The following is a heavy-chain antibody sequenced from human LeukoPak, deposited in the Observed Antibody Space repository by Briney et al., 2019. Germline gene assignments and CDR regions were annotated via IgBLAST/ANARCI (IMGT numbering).Heavy chain of an antibody. CDR1: GFIVSNSY. CDR3: AKDDLDSSGWRGPVFYYYYMDV. Sequence: GGSLRLSCAASGFIVSNSYMSWVRQAPGKGLEWVAFIRYDGSNKYYADSVKGRFTISRDNSKNTLYLQMNSLRAEDTAVYYCAKDDLDSSGWRGPVFYYYYMDVWGKGTTVTVSS. V-gene: IGHV3-30*02. CDR2: IRYDGSNK. J-gene: IGHJ6*03. D-gene: IGHD3-22*01.